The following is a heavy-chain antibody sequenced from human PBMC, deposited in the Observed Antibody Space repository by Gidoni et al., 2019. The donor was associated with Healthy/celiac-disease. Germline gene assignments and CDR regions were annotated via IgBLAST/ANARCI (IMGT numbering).Heavy chain of an antibody. V-gene: IGHV3-7*03. J-gene: IGHJ4*02. CDR2: IKQDGREK. D-gene: IGHD2-2*02. CDR1: GFTFGSYW. CDR3: AREDIVVVPAAILGPI. Sequence: EVQLVESGGGLVQPGGSLRLSCAAAGFTFGSYWMSWVRQAPGKGLEWVANIKQDGREKYYVDSVKGRFTISRDNAKNSLYLQMNSLRAEDTAVYYCAREDIVVVPAAILGPIGGQGTLVTVSS.